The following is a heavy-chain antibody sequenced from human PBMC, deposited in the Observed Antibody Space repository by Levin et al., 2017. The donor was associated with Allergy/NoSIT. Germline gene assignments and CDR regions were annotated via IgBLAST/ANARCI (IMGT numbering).Heavy chain of an antibody. CDR2: IIPIFGTA. D-gene: IGHD6-13*01. V-gene: IGHV1-69*06. Sequence: SVKVSCKASGGTFSSYAISWVRQAPGQGLEWMGGIIPIFGTANYAQKFQGRVTITADKSTSTAYMELSSLRSEDTAVYYCSSPYSSSWDGAFDYWGQGTLVTVSS. CDR1: GGTFSSYA. CDR3: SSPYSSSWDGAFDY. J-gene: IGHJ4*02.